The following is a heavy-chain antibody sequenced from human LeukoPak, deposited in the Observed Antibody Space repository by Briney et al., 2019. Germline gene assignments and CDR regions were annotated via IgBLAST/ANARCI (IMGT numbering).Heavy chain of an antibody. CDR3: AKDPNGDYIGAFDM. V-gene: IGHV3-23*01. CDR2: ISGSGDRT. CDR1: GITASSYA. J-gene: IGHJ3*02. Sequence: GGSLRLSCAASGITASSYAMTCVRQAPGKGLEWVSSISGSGDRTMYADSVKGRFTISRDNFKNTLHLQMNSLRAEDTAVYHCAKDPNGDYIGAFDMWGQGTMVTVSS. D-gene: IGHD4-17*01.